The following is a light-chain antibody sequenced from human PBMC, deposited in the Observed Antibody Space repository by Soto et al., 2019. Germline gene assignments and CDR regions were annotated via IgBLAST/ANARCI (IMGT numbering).Light chain of an antibody. Sequence: DIQMTQSPSSLSASVGDRVTITCRASQTISIYLNWYQQKPGKAPKLLIFRASNLQTEVPSRFTGSGSGTDFALTISSLQPEDFAAYYCQQSYSTPITFGHGTRLEIK. J-gene: IGKJ5*01. CDR3: QQSYSTPIT. CDR1: QTISIY. CDR2: RAS. V-gene: IGKV1-39*01.